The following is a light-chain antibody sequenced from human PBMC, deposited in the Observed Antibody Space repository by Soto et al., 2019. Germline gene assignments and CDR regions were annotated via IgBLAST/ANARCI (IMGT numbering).Light chain of an antibody. CDR3: SSYAASSNV. CDR1: SSDVGGYNY. J-gene: IGLJ1*01. V-gene: IGLV2-8*01. Sequence: VLTQPASASGSPGQSVAISCTGTSSDVGGYNYVSWYQQHPGKAPKLMIYEVNKRPSGVPDRFSGSKSGNTASLTVSGLQAEDEADYYCSSYAASSNVFGTGTKVTVL. CDR2: EVN.